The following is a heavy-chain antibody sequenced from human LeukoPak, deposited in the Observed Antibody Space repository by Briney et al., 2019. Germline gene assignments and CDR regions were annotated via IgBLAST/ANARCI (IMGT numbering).Heavy chain of an antibody. CDR1: GGSISTSNYY. J-gene: IGHJ5*02. D-gene: IGHD6-6*01. Sequence: SETLSLTCTVSGGSISTSNYYWGWIRQPPGKGLEWIGSIYYSGSTYYNPSLKSRVTISVDKSKNQFSLKLSSVTAADTAVYYCARGSWQLAEEVSWGQGTLVTVSS. V-gene: IGHV4-39*07. CDR3: ARGSWQLAEEVS. CDR2: IYYSGST.